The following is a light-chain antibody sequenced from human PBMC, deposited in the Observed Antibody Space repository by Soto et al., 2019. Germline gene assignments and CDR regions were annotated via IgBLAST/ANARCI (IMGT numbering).Light chain of an antibody. CDR1: QSISHF. J-gene: IGKJ2*02. CDR3: QQSYTPPRT. CDR2: TAS. V-gene: IGKV1-39*01. Sequence: DIQMTQSPPSLSASVGDKVTITCRPSQSISHFLNWYQQKPGKAPKLLIYTASSLQSGVPSRFSGSGSGTHFTLTVSSLQPEDSATYFCQQSYTPPRTFGQGTKLEIK.